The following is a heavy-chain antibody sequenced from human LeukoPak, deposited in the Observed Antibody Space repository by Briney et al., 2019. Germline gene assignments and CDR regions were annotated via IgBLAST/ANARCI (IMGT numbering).Heavy chain of an antibody. CDR2: IRGSGRNT. V-gene: IGHV3-23*01. CDR3: ARDEIPSGT. CDR1: GFIFNNYA. Sequence: GTLRLSCAASGFIFNNYALSWVRQTPGKGLECVSAIRGSGRNTYYADSVKGRFTISRDNSRTTVDLQMNSLRVEDTGIYYWARDEIPSGTWGQGTMVIVSS. D-gene: IGHD6-25*01. J-gene: IGHJ3*01.